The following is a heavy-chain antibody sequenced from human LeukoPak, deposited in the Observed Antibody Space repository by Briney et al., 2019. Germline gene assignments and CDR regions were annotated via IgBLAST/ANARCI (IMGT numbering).Heavy chain of an antibody. Sequence: ASVKVSCKASGYTFTNYLLHWVRQAPGQGLEWVGRITPSVDTTNYAQNFRDRVTMTRDTSTSTVYMELSSLRSEDTAVYHCVREESGGYFDYWGQGTLVTVSS. J-gene: IGHJ4*02. CDR3: VREESGGYFDY. V-gene: IGHV1-46*01. CDR2: ITPSVDTT. D-gene: IGHD2-8*02. CDR1: GYTFTNYL.